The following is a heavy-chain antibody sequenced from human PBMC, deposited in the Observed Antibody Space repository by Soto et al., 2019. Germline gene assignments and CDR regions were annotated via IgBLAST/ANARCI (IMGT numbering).Heavy chain of an antibody. V-gene: IGHV3-73*01. D-gene: IGHD4-17*01. Sequence: GGSLRLSCAASGFTFSGSAMHWVRQASGKGLEWVARIRSKANSYATAYAASGKGRFTISRDDSNNTAYLQMNSLKTEDTAVYYCTRRGPTVTTLFDYWGQGTLVTVSS. CDR1: GFTFSGSA. CDR3: TRRGPTVTTLFDY. J-gene: IGHJ4*02. CDR2: IRSKANSYAT.